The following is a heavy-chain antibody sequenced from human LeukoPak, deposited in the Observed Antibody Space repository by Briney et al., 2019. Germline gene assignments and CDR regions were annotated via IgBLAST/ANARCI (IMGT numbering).Heavy chain of an antibody. Sequence: GRSLRLSCAASGFTFSSYWMHWVRQAPGKGLVWVSRINSGGSSTSYADSVKGRFTISRDNAKNTLYLQMNSLRAEDTAVYYCARVQYDSSGYGSWGQGTLVTVSS. CDR3: ARVQYDSSGYGS. V-gene: IGHV3-74*01. J-gene: IGHJ4*02. D-gene: IGHD3-22*01. CDR2: INSGGSST. CDR1: GFTFSSYW.